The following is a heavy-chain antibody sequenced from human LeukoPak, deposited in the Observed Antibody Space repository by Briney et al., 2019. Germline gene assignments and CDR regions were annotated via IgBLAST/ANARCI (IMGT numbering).Heavy chain of an antibody. CDR2: IYHSGST. V-gene: IGHV4-38-2*02. CDR1: RYSISSGYY. D-gene: IGHD5-12*01. CDR3: ARVRGGYDSSWFDP. Sequence: SETLSLTCTVSRYSISSGYYWGWIRQPPGKGLGWIGTIYHSGSTYYNPSIKSRVTILVDTSKNQFSLKLSSVTAADTAVYYCARVRGGYDSSWFDPWGQGTLVTVSS. J-gene: IGHJ5*02.